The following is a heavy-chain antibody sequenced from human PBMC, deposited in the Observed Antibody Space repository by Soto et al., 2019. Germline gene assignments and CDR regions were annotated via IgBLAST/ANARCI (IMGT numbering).Heavy chain of an antibody. Sequence: ASVKVSCKASGYTFTSYYMHWVRQAPGQGLEWMGIINPSVGSTSYAQKFQGRVTMTRDTSTSTVYMELSSLRSEDTAVYYCARGPRVVVKAIPTLMYYWGKGTMVNVSS. CDR3: ARGPRVVVKAIPTLMYY. CDR1: GYTFTSYY. D-gene: IGHD2-21*01. CDR2: INPSVGST. V-gene: IGHV1-46*01. J-gene: IGHJ4*02.